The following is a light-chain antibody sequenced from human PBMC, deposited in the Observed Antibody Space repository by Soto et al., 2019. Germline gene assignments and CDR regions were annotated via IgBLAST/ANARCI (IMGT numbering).Light chain of an antibody. Sequence: QSILTQPPSVSGAPGQRVAISCTGSSSNIGAGYDVHWYQQLPGTAPKLLIYGNNNRPSGVPDRFSGSKSGTSASLAITGLQAEDEADYYCQSYDSSLSRYVVFGGGTKLTVL. CDR3: QSYDSSLSRYVV. J-gene: IGLJ2*01. CDR2: GNN. V-gene: IGLV1-40*01. CDR1: SSNIGAGYD.